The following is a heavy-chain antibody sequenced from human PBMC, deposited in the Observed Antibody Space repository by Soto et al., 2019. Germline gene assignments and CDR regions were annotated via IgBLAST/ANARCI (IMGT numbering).Heavy chain of an antibody. Sequence: ASVKVSCKASGGTFSSYAFSWVRQAPGQGLEWMGGIIPIFDTPNYAQGFQGRLSITADESTSTAYMELRSLRSDDTAVYYCARDRAPYYDFWSGYRPHYYYYGMDVWGQGTTVTVSS. J-gene: IGHJ6*02. CDR3: ARDRAPYYDFWSGYRPHYYYYGMDV. D-gene: IGHD3-3*01. CDR1: GGTFSSYA. V-gene: IGHV1-69*13. CDR2: IIPIFDTP.